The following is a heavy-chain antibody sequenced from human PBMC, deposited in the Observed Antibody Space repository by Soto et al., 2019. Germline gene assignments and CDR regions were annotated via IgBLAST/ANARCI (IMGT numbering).Heavy chain of an antibody. CDR2: IYWDDDE. D-gene: IGHD7-27*01. Sequence: QITLKESGPTLVKPTQTLTLTCAFSGFSLSTTGVGVGWIRQPPGKALEWLAFIYWDDDERYRPSLKSRLTMTSDTYKPEVGLTMANMDPVDTATYYCARTSVNWGSRGLIDHWGQGTLVTVSS. J-gene: IGHJ4*02. V-gene: IGHV2-5*02. CDR1: GFSLSTTGVG. CDR3: ARTSVNWGSRGLIDH.